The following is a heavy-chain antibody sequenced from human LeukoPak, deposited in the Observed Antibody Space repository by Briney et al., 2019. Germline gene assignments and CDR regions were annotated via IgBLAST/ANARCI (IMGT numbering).Heavy chain of an antibody. CDR3: ARDAIAAAGRSFDY. J-gene: IGHJ4*02. CDR2: INHSGST. V-gene: IGHV4-34*01. Sequence: SETLSLTCAVYGGSFSGYYWSWIRQPPGKGLEWIWEINHSGSTNYNPSLKSRVTISVDTSKNQFSLKLSSVTAADTAVYYCARDAIAAAGRSFDYWGQGTLVTVSS. D-gene: IGHD6-13*01. CDR1: GGSFSGYY.